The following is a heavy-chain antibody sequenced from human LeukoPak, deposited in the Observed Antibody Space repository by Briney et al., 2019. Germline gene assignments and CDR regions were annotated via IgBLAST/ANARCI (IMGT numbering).Heavy chain of an antibody. V-gene: IGHV3-30*18. CDR2: ISYDGRNK. Sequence: GGSLRLSCAASGFTFSTFGMHWVRQAPGKGLEWVAVISYDGRNKYYGDSVKGRFTISRDNSKNTLYLQMNSLRAEDTAVYYCAKKFPGTVAAGPDHWGQGTLVTVSS. CDR1: GFTFSTFG. CDR3: AKKFPGTVAAGPDH. J-gene: IGHJ4*02. D-gene: IGHD6-13*01.